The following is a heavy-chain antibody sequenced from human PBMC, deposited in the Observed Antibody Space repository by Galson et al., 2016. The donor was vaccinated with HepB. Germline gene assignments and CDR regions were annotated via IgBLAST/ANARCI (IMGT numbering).Heavy chain of an antibody. CDR2: IYCSGST. J-gene: IGHJ6*03. V-gene: IGHV4-39*01. CDR1: GDSISSLEYY. Sequence: SETLSLTCIVSGDSISSLEYYWGWIRQPPGRGLEWIGSIYCSGSTSYNPSLESRVTISVDTSKNQFALRLSSVTAADTAVYYCATGISVAGKYYYCYTDVWGQGTPVTVSS. CDR3: ATGISVAGKYYYCYTDV. D-gene: IGHD6-19*01.